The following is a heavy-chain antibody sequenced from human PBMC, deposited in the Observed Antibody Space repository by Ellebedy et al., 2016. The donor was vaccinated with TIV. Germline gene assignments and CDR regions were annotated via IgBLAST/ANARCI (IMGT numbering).Heavy chain of an antibody. CDR1: GFTFSSYW. V-gene: IGHV3-7*01. CDR2: IKQDGSEK. J-gene: IGHJ4*02. CDR3: ARDSASHLRFSYTDY. D-gene: IGHD4-11*01. Sequence: GGSLRLXCAASGFTFSSYWMSWVRQAPGKGLEWVANIKQDGSEKYYVDSVKGRFTISRDNAKDSLFLEMNSLRAEDTAVYYCARDSASHLRFSYTDYWGRGTLIAVSS.